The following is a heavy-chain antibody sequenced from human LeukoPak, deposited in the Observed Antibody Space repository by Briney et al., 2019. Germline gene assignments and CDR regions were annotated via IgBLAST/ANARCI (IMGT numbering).Heavy chain of an antibody. J-gene: IGHJ4*02. CDR1: GFTLRSYG. CDR3: ARDASGSSTGLIDF. D-gene: IGHD1-26*01. Sequence: PGGSLRLSCAASGFTLRSYGMNWVRPAPGKGLEWVSYISTSSYYIYYADSVMGRFTISRDDAKNSLYLQMDSLRADDTAVYYCARDASGSSTGLIDFWGQGTLVTVSS. V-gene: IGHV3-21*01. CDR2: ISTSSYYI.